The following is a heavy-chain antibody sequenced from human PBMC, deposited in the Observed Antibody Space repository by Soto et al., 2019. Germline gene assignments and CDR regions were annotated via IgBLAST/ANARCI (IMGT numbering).Heavy chain of an antibody. CDR1: GYTFTSYG. CDR2: INPSSGTT. D-gene: IGHD2-21*02. Sequence: GASVKVSCKASGYTFTSYGISWVRQAPGQGLEWMGIINPSSGTTNYAQKFQGRVTITRDTSASTAYMELSSLRSEDTAVYYCARSIVVVTALDYWGQGTLVTVSS. J-gene: IGHJ4*02. V-gene: IGHV1-18*01. CDR3: ARSIVVVTALDY.